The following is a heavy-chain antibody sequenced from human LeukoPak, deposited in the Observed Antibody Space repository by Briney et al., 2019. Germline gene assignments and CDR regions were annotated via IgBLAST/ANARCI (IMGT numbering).Heavy chain of an antibody. CDR2: IKSKTDGGTT. Sequence: PGGSLRLSCAASGFTFSSYAMSWVRQAPGKGLEWVGRIKSKTDGGTTDYAAPVKGRFTISRDDSKNTLYLQMNSLKTEDTAVYYCTTGYDFWSGYWNYWGQGTLVTVSS. J-gene: IGHJ4*02. CDR3: TTGYDFWSGYWNY. CDR1: GFTFSSYA. D-gene: IGHD3-3*01. V-gene: IGHV3-15*01.